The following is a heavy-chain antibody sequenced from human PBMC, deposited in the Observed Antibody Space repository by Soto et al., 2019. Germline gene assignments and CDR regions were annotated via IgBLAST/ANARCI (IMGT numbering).Heavy chain of an antibody. D-gene: IGHD4-17*01. CDR1: GGSISSGGYS. V-gene: IGHV4-30-2*01. CDR2: IYHSGST. Sequence: QLQLQESGSGLVKPSQTLSLTCAVSGGSISSGGYSWSWIRQPPGKGLEWIRYIYHSGSTYYNPSLKSRVTISVDRSKNQFSLKLSSLTAADTAAYYCVREGSDYGGNLENWGQGTLVTVSS. J-gene: IGHJ4*02. CDR3: VREGSDYGGNLEN.